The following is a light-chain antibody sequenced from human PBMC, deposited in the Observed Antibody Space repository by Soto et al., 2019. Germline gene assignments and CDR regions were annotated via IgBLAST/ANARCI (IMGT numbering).Light chain of an antibody. CDR3: QQYNQWPLT. V-gene: IGKV3-15*01. CDR1: QTVSNN. J-gene: IGKJ4*01. CDR2: FSS. Sequence: EIVMTQSPATLSVSPGEKATLSCRASQTVSNNLAWYQQKPGQAPRLLIYFSSTRATGIPARFSGSGSGTEHTLTISSLQSEDFAVYYCQQYNQWPLTFGGGTKAETK.